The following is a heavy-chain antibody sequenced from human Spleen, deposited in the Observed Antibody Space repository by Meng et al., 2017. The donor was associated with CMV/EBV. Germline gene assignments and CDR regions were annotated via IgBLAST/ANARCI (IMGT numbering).Heavy chain of an antibody. J-gene: IGHJ4*02. V-gene: IGHV4-4*07. CDR2: IYTSGST. D-gene: IGHD3-16*01. CDR3: ARYLLGAHFDY. Sequence: VQESAPAVVTPPATMTLTSTVSVGSISGSYWTWIRPPAGKGLEWIGRIYTSGSTNYNPSLKSRVTMSVDTSKNQFSLKLSSVTAADTAVYYCARYLLGAHFDYWGQGTLVTVSS. CDR1: VGSISGSY.